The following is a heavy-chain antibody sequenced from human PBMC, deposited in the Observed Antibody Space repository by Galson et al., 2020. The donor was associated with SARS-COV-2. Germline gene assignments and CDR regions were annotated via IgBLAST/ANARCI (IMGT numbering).Heavy chain of an antibody. V-gene: IGHV3-23*01. CDR1: GFTFSRYA. Sequence: TGGSLRLSCAASGFTFSRYAMSWVRQAPGKGLEWVSAVSGSGSNTYYTDSVKGRLTISRDNSKNTLYLQMNSLRAEDTAIYYCAKDSVGSGSYLFDFWGQGTLVTVSS. CDR3: AKDSVGSGSYLFDF. CDR2: VSGSGSNT. J-gene: IGHJ4*02. D-gene: IGHD1-26*01.